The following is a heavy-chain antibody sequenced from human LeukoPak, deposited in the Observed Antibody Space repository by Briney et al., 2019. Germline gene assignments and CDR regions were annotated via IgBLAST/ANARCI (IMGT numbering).Heavy chain of an antibody. J-gene: IGHJ5*02. CDR2: IYYSGST. Sequence: SETLSFTCTVSGGSISSYYWSWIRQPPGKGLEWIGYIYYSGSTNYNPSLKSRVTISVDTSKNQFSLKLSSVTAADTAVYYCARSRLLKPAANWFDPWGQGTLVTVSS. CDR1: GGSISSYY. V-gene: IGHV4-59*01. D-gene: IGHD2-2*01. CDR3: ARSRLLKPAANWFDP.